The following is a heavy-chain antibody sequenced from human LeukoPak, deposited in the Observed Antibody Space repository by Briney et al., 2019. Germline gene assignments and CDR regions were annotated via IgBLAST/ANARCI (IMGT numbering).Heavy chain of an antibody. D-gene: IGHD6-19*01. V-gene: IGHV4-39*01. CDR2: IYYSGST. CDR3: ARTDSKSYSSGWYNY. CDR1: GGSISSSSYY. J-gene: IGHJ4*02. Sequence: SEALSLTCTVSGGSISSSSYYWGWLRQPPGKGLEWIGSIYYSGSTYYNPSLKSRVTISVDTSKKQFSLKLSSVPATDTAVYYCARTDSKSYSSGWYNYWGQGTLVTVSS.